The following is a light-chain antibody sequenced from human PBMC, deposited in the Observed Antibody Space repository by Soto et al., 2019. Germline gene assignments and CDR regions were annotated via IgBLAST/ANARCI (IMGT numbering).Light chain of an antibody. Sequence: QSVLTQPDSVSGSLGQSISVSCTGTSGDLGNFNSVSWYQQHPGKAPKLILFEVYNRPSGVSNRFSGSKSANTASLTIIGLQTEDEADYYCSSRTANNTWLFGGGTKLTVL. V-gene: IGLV2-14*03. CDR3: SSRTANNTWL. CDR1: SGDLGNFNS. J-gene: IGLJ2*01. CDR2: EVY.